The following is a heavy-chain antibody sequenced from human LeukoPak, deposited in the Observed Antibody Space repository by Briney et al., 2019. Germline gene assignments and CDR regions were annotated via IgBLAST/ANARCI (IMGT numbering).Heavy chain of an antibody. Sequence: ASVKVSCKASGGTLSRYTISWVRQAPGQGLEWMGRIIPILGIANYAQKFQGRVTITADKSTSTAYMELSSLRSEDTAVYYCAAHARLGDSRLDYWGQETLVTVSS. CDR1: GGTLSRYT. CDR2: IIPILGIA. V-gene: IGHV1-69*02. J-gene: IGHJ4*02. CDR3: AAHARLGDSRLDY. D-gene: IGHD3-16*01.